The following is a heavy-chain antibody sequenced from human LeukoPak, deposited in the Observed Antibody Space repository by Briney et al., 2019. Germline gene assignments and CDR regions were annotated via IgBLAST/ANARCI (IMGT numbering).Heavy chain of an antibody. D-gene: IGHD4-17*01. V-gene: IGHV1-8*03. CDR2: MNPNSGNT. CDR1: GYTFTSYD. CDR3: ARGTSHRYGDYINWFDP. Sequence: GASVKVSCKASGYTFTSYDINWVRQATGQGLEWMGWMNPNSGNTGYAQKFQGRVTITRNTSISTAYMKLSSLRSEDTAVYYRARGTSHRYGDYINWFDPWGQGTLVTVSS. J-gene: IGHJ5*02.